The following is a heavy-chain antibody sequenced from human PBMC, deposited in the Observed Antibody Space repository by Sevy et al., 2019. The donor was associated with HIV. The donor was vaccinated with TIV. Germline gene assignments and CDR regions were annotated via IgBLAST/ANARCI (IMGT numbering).Heavy chain of an antibody. CDR2: INPNGGGT. CDR3: ARSVYGSGTYLNDY. Sequence: ASVKVSCKASGYYFTGYYVHWVRQAPGQGLEWMGWINPNGGGTNIGQKFHGRVTMSRDTSITTAYRELTRLGSNDTGVYFCARSVYGSGTYLNDYWGQGTLVTVSS. D-gene: IGHD3-10*01. CDR1: GYYFTGYY. J-gene: IGHJ4*02. V-gene: IGHV1-2*02.